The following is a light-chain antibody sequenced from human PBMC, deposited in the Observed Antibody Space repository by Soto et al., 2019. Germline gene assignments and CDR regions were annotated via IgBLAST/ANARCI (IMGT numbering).Light chain of an antibody. Sequence: QSALTQPASVSGSPGQSITISCTGTSSDVGGYNYVSWYQQHPGKAPKLMVYDVSSRPSGVSNRFSGSKSGNTASLTISGLQAEDEGDYYCSSYTSSSTLVFGGGTMLTVL. CDR3: SSYTSSSTLV. CDR2: DVS. J-gene: IGLJ2*01. CDR1: SSDVGGYNY. V-gene: IGLV2-14*01.